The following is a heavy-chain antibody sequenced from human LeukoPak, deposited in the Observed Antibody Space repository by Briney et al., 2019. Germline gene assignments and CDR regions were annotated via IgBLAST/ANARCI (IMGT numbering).Heavy chain of an antibody. Sequence: GGSLRLSCAASGFTFSNYAMTWVRQAPGKGLEWVSGIRAGGGSTNFADSVRGRFTLSTDNSKNTLYLQMNSLRAEDAAIYYCAKDGGSGMGFDPWGQGTLSPSPQ. V-gene: IGHV3-23*01. CDR2: IRAGGGST. CDR3: AKDGGSGMGFDP. CDR1: GFTFSNYA. J-gene: IGHJ5*02. D-gene: IGHD3-10*01.